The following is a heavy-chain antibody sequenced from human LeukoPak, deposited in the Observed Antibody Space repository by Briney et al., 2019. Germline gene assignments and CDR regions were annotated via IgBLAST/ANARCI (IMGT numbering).Heavy chain of an antibody. CDR1: GGTFSSYA. CDR2: IVPIFGTA. CDR3: ARGIAVAGFDY. Sequence: SVKVSCKASGGTFSSYAISWVRQAPGQGLEWMGRIVPIFGTANYAQKFQGRVTITTDESTSTAYMELSSLRSEDTAVYYCARGIAVAGFDYWGQGTLVTVSS. D-gene: IGHD6-19*01. V-gene: IGHV1-69*05. J-gene: IGHJ4*02.